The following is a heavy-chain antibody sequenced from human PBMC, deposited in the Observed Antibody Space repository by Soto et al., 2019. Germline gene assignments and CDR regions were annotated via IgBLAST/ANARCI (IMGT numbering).Heavy chain of an antibody. CDR2: ISGSGGST. V-gene: IGHV3-23*01. J-gene: IGHJ4*02. CDR3: AKLMSGSGERVDY. CDR1: GFSFNSYA. Sequence: GGSLRLSWAASGFSFNSYAVGWVRQAPGKGLEWVSAISGSGGSTYYADSVKGRFTISRDNSKNTLYLQMNSLRAEDTAVYYCAKLMSGSGERVDYWGQGTLVTVSS. D-gene: IGHD6-19*01.